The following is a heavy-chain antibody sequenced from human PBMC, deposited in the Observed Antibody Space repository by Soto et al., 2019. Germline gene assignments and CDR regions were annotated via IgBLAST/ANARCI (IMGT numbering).Heavy chain of an antibody. V-gene: IGHV4-34*01. CDR1: GGSFSDYY. Sequence: PSETLSLTCALYGGSFSDYYWGWIRQPPGKGLECIGEITHSGSTNYNPSLKSRVTLSVDASRNQFSLSLTSVTAADTAVYYCARGLRASFGVRLSYTYYGMDVWGQGTTVTVSS. CDR3: ARGLRASFGVRLSYTYYGMDV. CDR2: ITHSGST. D-gene: IGHD3-10*01. J-gene: IGHJ6*02.